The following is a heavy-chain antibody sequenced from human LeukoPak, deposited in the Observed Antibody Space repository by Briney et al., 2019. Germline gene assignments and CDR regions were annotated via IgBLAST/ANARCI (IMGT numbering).Heavy chain of an antibody. J-gene: IGHJ4*02. D-gene: IGHD3-10*01. V-gene: IGHV3-23*01. CDR2: ISGSGGNT. CDR1: GFTFSTYA. CDR3: ARMPRFGELSYFDY. Sequence: GGSLRLSCAASGFTFSTYAMNWVRQAPGKGLEWVSIISGSGGNTFYADSVKGRFTISRDNAKNSLFLHMNGLRAEDTAVYYCARMPRFGELSYFDYWGQGTLVPVSS.